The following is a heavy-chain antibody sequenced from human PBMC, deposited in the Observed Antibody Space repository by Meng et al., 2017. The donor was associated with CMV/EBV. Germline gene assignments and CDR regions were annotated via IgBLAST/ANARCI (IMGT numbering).Heavy chain of an antibody. V-gene: IGHV3-21*01. J-gene: IGHJ5*02. CDR1: GFTFSSYS. CDR3: AGGDYGESPVGA. Sequence: GGSLRLSCAASGFTFSSYSMTWVRQAPGRGLEWVSSISSTSSYLYYADSVQGRFTISRDNAKNSLYLQMNSLRAEDTAVYFCAGGDYGESPVGAWGQGTLVTVSS. D-gene: IGHD4-17*01. CDR2: ISSTSSYL.